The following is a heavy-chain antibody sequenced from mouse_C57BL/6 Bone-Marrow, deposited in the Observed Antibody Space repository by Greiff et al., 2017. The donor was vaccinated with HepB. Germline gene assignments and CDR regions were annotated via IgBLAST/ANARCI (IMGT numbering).Heavy chain of an antibody. CDR3: ARRYGSAWFAY. CDR2: IYPRSGNT. Sequence: QVHVKQSGAELARPGASVKLSCKASGYTFTSYGISWVKQRTGQGLEWIGEIYPRSGNTYYNEKFKGKATLTADKSSSTAYMELRSLTSEDSAVYFCARRYGSAWFAYWGQGTLVTVSA. J-gene: IGHJ3*01. CDR1: GYTFTSYG. V-gene: IGHV1-81*01. D-gene: IGHD1-1*01.